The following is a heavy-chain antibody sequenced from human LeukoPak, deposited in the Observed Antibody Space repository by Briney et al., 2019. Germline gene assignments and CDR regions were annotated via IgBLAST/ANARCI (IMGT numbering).Heavy chain of an antibody. V-gene: IGHV3-23*01. CDR1: GFTFSTTA. CDR2: VSGDADAT. J-gene: IGHJ4*02. CDR3: AKHDSGSFYTAFDY. Sequence: GGSLRLSCVASGFTFSTTAMSWVRQAPGKGLEWVSGVSGDADATYHADSVKGRFTISRDSSGDRLYLQMNSLRVGDTAVYYCAKHDSGSFYTAFDYWGQGTLVTVSS. D-gene: IGHD1-26*01.